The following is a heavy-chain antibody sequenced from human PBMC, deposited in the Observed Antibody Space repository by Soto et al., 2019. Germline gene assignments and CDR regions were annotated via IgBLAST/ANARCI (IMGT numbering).Heavy chain of an antibody. J-gene: IGHJ4*02. CDR3: ARDEGGYDILTGYYKAHHFDY. D-gene: IGHD3-9*01. Sequence: ASVKVSCKASVYTFTHFYITRVRQAPGQGLEWMGAISPHNFNTNYAQKFRGRVTLTTEKSTNTAYMDLRSLTSDDTAVYYCARDEGGYDILTGYYKAHHFDYWGQGVPVTVSS. CDR1: VYTFTHFY. CDR2: ISPHNFNT. V-gene: IGHV1-18*01.